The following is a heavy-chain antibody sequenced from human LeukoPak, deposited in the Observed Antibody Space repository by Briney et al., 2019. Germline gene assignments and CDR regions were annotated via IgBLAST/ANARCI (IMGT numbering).Heavy chain of an antibody. Sequence: GGSLRLSCAASGFTFSSYSMNWVRQAPGKGLEWVSSISSSSSYIYYADSVKGRFTISRDNAKNSLYLQMNSLRAEDTAVYYCARDLENSSGWYYFDYWGQGTLVTVSS. CDR2: ISSSSSYI. V-gene: IGHV3-21*01. J-gene: IGHJ4*02. D-gene: IGHD6-19*01. CDR3: ARDLENSSGWYYFDY. CDR1: GFTFSSYS.